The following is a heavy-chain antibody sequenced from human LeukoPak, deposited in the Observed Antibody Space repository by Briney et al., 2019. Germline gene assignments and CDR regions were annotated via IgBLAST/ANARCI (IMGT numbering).Heavy chain of an antibody. D-gene: IGHD5-18*01. V-gene: IGHV3-33*01. J-gene: IGHJ4*02. CDR2: IWFDGSNK. CDR3: ARGLGYSYGYGIDH. Sequence: GRSLRLSCAASGFTFSSYGMHWVRQAPGKGLEWVAVIWFDGSNKYHADSLKGRFTMSRDNSKNTLYLQMNSLRAEDTAFYCCARGLGYSYGYGIDHWGQGTLVTVSS. CDR1: GFTFSSYG.